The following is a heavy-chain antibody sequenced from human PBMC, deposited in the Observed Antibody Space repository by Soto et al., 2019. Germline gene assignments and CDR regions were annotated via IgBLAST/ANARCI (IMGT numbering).Heavy chain of an antibody. J-gene: IGHJ4*02. CDR1: GFSFSRHS. V-gene: IGHV3-21*06. D-gene: IGHD3-9*01. CDR3: ARDQGLLRYGYSDN. CDR2: IGNDPSYL. Sequence: EVQLVESGGGLVKPGGSLRLSCEASGFSFSRHSMNWVRQAPGKGLEWVSSIGNDPSYLYYAGSVKGRFTISRDNAKNSLHLQMNSLRVEDTALYYCARDQGLLRYGYSDNWGQGTPITVSS.